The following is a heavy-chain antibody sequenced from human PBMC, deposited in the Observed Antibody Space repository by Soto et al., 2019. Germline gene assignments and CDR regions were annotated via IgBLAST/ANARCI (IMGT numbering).Heavy chain of an antibody. CDR3: ARDRYSSSWENDY. Sequence: LVKVSCKASGGTFSSYTISWVRQAPGQGLEWMGRIIPILGIANYAQKFQGRVTITADKSTSTAYMELSSLRSEDTAVYYCARDRYSSSWENDYWGQGTLVTVS. CDR1: GGTFSSYT. J-gene: IGHJ4*02. CDR2: IIPILGIA. D-gene: IGHD6-13*01. V-gene: IGHV1-69*04.